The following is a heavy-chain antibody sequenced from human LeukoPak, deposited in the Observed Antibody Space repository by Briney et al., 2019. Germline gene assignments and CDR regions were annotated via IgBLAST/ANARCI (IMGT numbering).Heavy chain of an antibody. D-gene: IGHD2/OR15-2a*01. V-gene: IGHV4-4*07. CDR1: GGSISNYY. CDR2: IYASGST. Sequence: SETLSLTCSVSGGSISNYYWNWIRQPAGKGLEWIGRIYASGSTNYNPSLKSRVTISMDKSKNHFSLNLKSVTAADTGFYYCARDFYGDDGHHPFDYWGQGIQVTVSS. J-gene: IGHJ4*02. CDR3: ARDFYGDDGHHPFDY.